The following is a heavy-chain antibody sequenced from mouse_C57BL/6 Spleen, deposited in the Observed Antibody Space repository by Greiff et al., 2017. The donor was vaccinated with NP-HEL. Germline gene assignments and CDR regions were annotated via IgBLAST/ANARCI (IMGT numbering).Heavy chain of an antibody. CDR3: ARVVGTRYYFDY. Sequence: DVKLVESEGGLVQPGSSMKLSCTASGFTFSDYYMAWVRQVPEKGLEWVANINYDGSSTYYLDSLKSRFIISRDNAKNILYLQMSSLKSEDTATYYCARVVGTRYYFDYWGQGTTLTVSS. V-gene: IGHV5-16*01. D-gene: IGHD4-1*01. CDR2: INYDGSST. CDR1: GFTFSDYY. J-gene: IGHJ2*01.